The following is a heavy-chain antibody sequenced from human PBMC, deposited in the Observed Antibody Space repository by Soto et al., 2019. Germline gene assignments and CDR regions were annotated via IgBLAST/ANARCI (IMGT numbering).Heavy chain of an antibody. CDR3: ATDLSVWIIEY. CDR2: IWYDGSNK. D-gene: IGHD2-2*03. Sequence: QVQLVESGGGVVQPGRSLRLSCAASGFTFSSYGMHWVRQAPGKGLEWVAVIWYDGSNKYYADSVKGRFTISRDNSKNTLYLQMNSLRAEHTAVYYCATDLSVWIIEYWGQGTLVTVSS. V-gene: IGHV3-33*01. J-gene: IGHJ4*02. CDR1: GFTFSSYG.